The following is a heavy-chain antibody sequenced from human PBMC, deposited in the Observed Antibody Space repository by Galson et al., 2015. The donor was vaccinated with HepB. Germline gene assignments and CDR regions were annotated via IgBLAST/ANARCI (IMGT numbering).Heavy chain of an antibody. CDR1: GFTFGDYA. J-gene: IGHJ4*02. CDR2: ISGSGGST. D-gene: IGHD5-24*01. Sequence: SLRLSCAASGFTFGDYAMSWFRQAPGKGLEWVSAISGSGGSTYYADSVKGRFTISRDNSKNTLYLQMNSLRAEDTAVYYCAKAGRPQRGDYFDYWGQGTLVTVSS. V-gene: IGHV3-23*01. CDR3: AKAGRPQRGDYFDY.